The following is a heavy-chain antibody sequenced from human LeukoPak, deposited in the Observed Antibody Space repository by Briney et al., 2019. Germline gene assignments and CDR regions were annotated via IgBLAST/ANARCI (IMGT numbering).Heavy chain of an antibody. D-gene: IGHD1-26*01. Sequence: GASVKVSCKASGFTFTSSAMQWVRQARGQRLEWIGWIVVGSGNTNYAQKFQERVTITRDMSTSTAYMELSSLRAEDTAVYYCARGGGSYYNYWGQGTLVTVSS. CDR2: IVVGSGNT. CDR3: ARGGGSYYNY. V-gene: IGHV1-58*02. CDR1: GFTFTSSA. J-gene: IGHJ4*02.